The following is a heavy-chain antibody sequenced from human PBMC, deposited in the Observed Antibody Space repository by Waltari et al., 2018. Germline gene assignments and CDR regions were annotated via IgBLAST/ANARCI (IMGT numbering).Heavy chain of an antibody. J-gene: IGHJ3*02. Sequence: EVQLVESGGGLVQPGGSLRLSCAASGFTFSSYWMHWVRQAPGKGLVWVSRMNSDGSSTNHAASVKGRFTISRDNAKNTLYLQMNSLRAEDTAVYYCARAYSGTRNAFDIWGQGTMVTVSS. CDR3: ARAYSGTRNAFDI. D-gene: IGHD1-26*01. V-gene: IGHV3-74*01. CDR2: MNSDGSST. CDR1: GFTFSSYW.